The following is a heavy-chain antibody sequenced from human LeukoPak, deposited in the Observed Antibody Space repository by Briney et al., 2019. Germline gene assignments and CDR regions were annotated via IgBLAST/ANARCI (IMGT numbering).Heavy chain of an antibody. Sequence: ASVKVSCKASGYTFTSYGISWVRQAPGQGLEWMGWISAYNGNTNYAQKLQGRDTMTTDTSTSTAYMELRSLRSDDTAVYYCARDPTFTAAAELNWFDPWGQGTLVTVSS. D-gene: IGHD6-13*01. V-gene: IGHV1-18*01. CDR3: ARDPTFTAAAELNWFDP. CDR1: GYTFTSYG. CDR2: ISAYNGNT. J-gene: IGHJ5*02.